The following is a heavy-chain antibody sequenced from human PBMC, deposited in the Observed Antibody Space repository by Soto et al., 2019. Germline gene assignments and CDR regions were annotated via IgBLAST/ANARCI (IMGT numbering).Heavy chain of an antibody. CDR3: ARANCSGGSCYSGEYFQH. CDR2: INHSGST. J-gene: IGHJ1*01. D-gene: IGHD2-15*01. Sequence: QVQLQQWGAGLLKPSETLSLTCAVYGGSFSGYYWSWIRQPPGKGLEWIGEINHSGSTNYNPSLKSRVTISVDTFKNQFSLKLSSVTAADTAVYYCARANCSGGSCYSGEYFQHWGQGTLVTVSS. V-gene: IGHV4-34*01. CDR1: GGSFSGYY.